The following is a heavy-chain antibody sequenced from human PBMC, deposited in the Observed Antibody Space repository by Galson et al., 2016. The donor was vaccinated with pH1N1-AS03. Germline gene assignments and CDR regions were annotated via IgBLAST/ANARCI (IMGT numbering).Heavy chain of an antibody. CDR1: ELTLTNYG. Sequence: SCAASELTLTNYGMHWFRQGPGKGLEWVAFIAYDGSYVNYADFVKGRFTISRDSSKSTLYLQMNSLRPEDTAVYYCAKDCGLGGSHDDWGQGTLVTVSS. J-gene: IGHJ4*02. CDR2: IAYDGSYV. CDR3: AKDCGLGGSHDD. V-gene: IGHV3-30*02. D-gene: IGHD3-16*01.